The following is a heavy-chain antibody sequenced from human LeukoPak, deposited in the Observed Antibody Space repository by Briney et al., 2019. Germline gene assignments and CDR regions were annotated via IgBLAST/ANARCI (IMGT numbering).Heavy chain of an antibody. V-gene: IGHV3-23*01. CDR2: ISNSGGST. CDR3: ASATPANDY. D-gene: IGHD2-15*01. CDR1: GFTFNTYT. J-gene: IGHJ4*02. Sequence: GGSLRLSCAASGFTFNTYTMYWVRQAPGKGLEWVSGISNSGGSTYYADSVKGRFTISRDNSKNTLYLQMNSLRAEDTAVYYCASATPANDYWGQGTLVTVSS.